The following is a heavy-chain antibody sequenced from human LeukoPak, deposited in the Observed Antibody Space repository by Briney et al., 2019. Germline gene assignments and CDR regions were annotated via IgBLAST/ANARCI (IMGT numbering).Heavy chain of an antibody. CDR1: AFTFSNFA. J-gene: IGHJ3*02. CDR3: AKTRYFDWLLNSAFDI. CDR2: ISAGGGST. Sequence: GGSLRLSCAASAFTFSNFAMSWVRQAPGKGLEWVPGISAGGGSTYYADSVKGRFTISRDNSKNTVYLQMNSLRAEDTAAYSCAKTRYFDWLLNSAFDIWGQGTMVTVSS. D-gene: IGHD3-9*01. V-gene: IGHV3-23*01.